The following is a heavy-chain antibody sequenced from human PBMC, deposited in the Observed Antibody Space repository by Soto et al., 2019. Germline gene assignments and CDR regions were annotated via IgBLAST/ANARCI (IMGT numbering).Heavy chain of an antibody. Sequence: QLQLQESGPGLVKPSETLSLTCTVSGGSISSSSYYWGWIRQPPGKGLEWIGSIYYSGSTYYNPSLKSRVTISVDTSKNQFSLKLSSVTAADTAVYYCARQGPYYYGSGSYIDDWGQGTLVTVSS. CDR3: ARQGPYYYGSGSYIDD. D-gene: IGHD3-10*01. CDR1: GGSISSSSYY. J-gene: IGHJ4*02. CDR2: IYYSGST. V-gene: IGHV4-39*01.